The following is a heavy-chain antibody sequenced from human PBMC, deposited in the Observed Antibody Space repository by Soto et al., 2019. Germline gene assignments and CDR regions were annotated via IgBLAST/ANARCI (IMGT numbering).Heavy chain of an antibody. CDR2: IYSSGST. CDR1: GGAIVSHY. J-gene: IGHJ5*02. V-gene: IGHV4-4*07. D-gene: IGHD3-3*01. Sequence: SETLSLTCTISGGAIVSHYWTWIRQPAGKGLEWIGRIYSSGSTQYNPSLQSRVTMSLDTSKNQFSLRLESVTAADTAVYYCARGQRFSEWFDPWGQGTLVTVS. CDR3: ARGQRFSEWFDP.